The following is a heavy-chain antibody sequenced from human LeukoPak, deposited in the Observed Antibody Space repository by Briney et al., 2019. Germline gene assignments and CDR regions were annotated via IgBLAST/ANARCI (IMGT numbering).Heavy chain of an antibody. CDR3: AKTGYSSGWYETRGNWFDP. CDR2: ISAYDGNT. V-gene: IGHV1-18*01. D-gene: IGHD6-19*01. CDR1: GGTFSSYA. J-gene: IGHJ5*02. Sequence: ASVKVSCKASGGTFSSYAISWLRQAPGQGLEWMGWISAYDGNTNYAQKLQGRVTMTTDTSTSTAYMELRSLRSDDTAVYYCAKTGYSSGWYETRGNWFDPWGQGTLVTVSS.